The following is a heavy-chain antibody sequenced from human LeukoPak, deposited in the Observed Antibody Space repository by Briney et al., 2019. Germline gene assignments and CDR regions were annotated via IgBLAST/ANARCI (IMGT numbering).Heavy chain of an antibody. CDR1: GFTFSSYA. CDR2: ISGSGGST. CDR3: AKDNGDGYNLFDY. V-gene: IGHV3-23*01. Sequence: PGGSLRLSCAASGFTFSSYAMTWVRQAPGKGLEWVSGISGSGGSTYYADSVKGRFTISRDNSKNTLYLQMNSLRAEDTAVYYCAKDNGDGYNLFDYWGQGTLVTVSS. D-gene: IGHD5-24*01. J-gene: IGHJ4*02.